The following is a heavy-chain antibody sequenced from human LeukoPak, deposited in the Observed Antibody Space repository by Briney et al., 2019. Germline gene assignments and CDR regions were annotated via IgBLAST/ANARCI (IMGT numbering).Heavy chain of an antibody. CDR1: GYSYTSYW. J-gene: IGHJ4*02. Sequence: GESLQISCKGSGYSYTSYWIGWVRQTPGKGLEWMGIIYPGDSDTRYSPSFQGQVTISADKSISTAYLQWSSLKASDTAMYYCARQSSSTSWGNYWGQGTLVTVSS. CDR3: ARQSSSTSWGNY. V-gene: IGHV5-51*01. D-gene: IGHD2-2*01. CDR2: IYPGDSDT.